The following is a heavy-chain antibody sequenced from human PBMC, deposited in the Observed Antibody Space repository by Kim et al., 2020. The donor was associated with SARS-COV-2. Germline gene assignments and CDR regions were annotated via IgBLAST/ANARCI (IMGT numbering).Heavy chain of an antibody. Sequence: GGSLRLSCAASGFTFDIYSMNWVRQAPGKGLEWISIISSSSNAIYYADLVKGRFTISRDNAKNSLYLQMNSLRAEDTAVYYCARKYCPHGICSLDSWGQGTLVTVSS. V-gene: IGHV3-48*04. CDR1: GFTFDIYS. CDR3: ARKYCPHGICSLDS. D-gene: IGHD2-8*01. J-gene: IGHJ4*02. CDR2: ISSSSNAI.